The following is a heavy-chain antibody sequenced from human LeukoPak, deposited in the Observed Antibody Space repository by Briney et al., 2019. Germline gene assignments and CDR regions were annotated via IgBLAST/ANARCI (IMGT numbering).Heavy chain of an antibody. D-gene: IGHD4-17*01. CDR3: ARGGAYGDYVAY. V-gene: IGHV1-8*03. CDR2: MNPNSGNT. Sequence: ASVKVSCKASGYTFTSYDINWVRQATGQGLEWMGWMNPNSGNTGYAQKFQGRVTITRNTSISTAYMELSSLRSEDTAVYYCARGGAYGDYVAYWGQGTLVTVSS. CDR1: GYTFTSYD. J-gene: IGHJ4*02.